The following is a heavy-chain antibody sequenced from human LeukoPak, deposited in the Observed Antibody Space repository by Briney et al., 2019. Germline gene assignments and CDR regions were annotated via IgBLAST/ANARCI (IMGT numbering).Heavy chain of an antibody. Sequence: GGSLRLSYAASGFTFSSYEMNWVRQAPGKGLEWVSSISSSSSYIYYADSVKGRFTISRDYAKNSLYLQMNSLRAEDTAVYYCARSEVGATGNWGQGTLVTVSS. D-gene: IGHD1-26*01. J-gene: IGHJ4*02. CDR3: ARSEVGATGN. V-gene: IGHV3-21*01. CDR1: GFTFSSYE. CDR2: ISSSSSYI.